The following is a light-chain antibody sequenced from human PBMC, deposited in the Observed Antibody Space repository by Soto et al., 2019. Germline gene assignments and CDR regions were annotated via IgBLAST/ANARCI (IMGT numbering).Light chain of an antibody. CDR2: GES. CDR1: QSVSSSY. J-gene: IGKJ5*01. CDR3: QQRNIWPPVT. Sequence: EFVLTQSPGTLSCSPGGRATLSCTASQSVSSSYLAWYQQKTGQAPRLLIYGESSRATGMPARFSGSGSGTELTLTISSLEPEDSAIYYCQQRNIWPPVTFGQGTRLEIK. V-gene: IGKV3D-20*02.